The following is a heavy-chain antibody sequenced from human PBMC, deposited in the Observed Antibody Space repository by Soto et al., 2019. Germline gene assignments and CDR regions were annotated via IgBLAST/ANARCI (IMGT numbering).Heavy chain of an antibody. CDR1: GGSISSNTYY. CDR2: IYYSGT. CDR3: APGGVTPFHY. V-gene: IGHV4-39*01. D-gene: IGHD2-21*02. J-gene: IGHJ4*02. Sequence: QLQLQESGPGLVKPSETLSLTCTVSGGSISSNTYYWGWIRQPPGKGLEWIGSIYYSGTYYNPSLXSXAXIXXDPSQNQFSLKLNSVTAADTAVSYCAPGGVTPFHYWGQGTLVTVSS.